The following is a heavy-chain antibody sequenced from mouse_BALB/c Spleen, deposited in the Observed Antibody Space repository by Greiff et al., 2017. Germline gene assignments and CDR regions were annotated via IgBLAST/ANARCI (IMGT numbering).Heavy chain of an antibody. CDR1: GYTFTSYV. Sequence: VQLKQSGPELVKPGASVKMSCKASGYTFTSYVMHWVKQKPGQGLEWIGYINPYNDGTKYNEKFKGKATLTSDKSSSTAYMELSSLTSEDSAVYYCARGAYYGNPSMDDWGQGTSVTVSS. CDR3: ARGAYYGNPSMDD. CDR2: INPYNDGT. J-gene: IGHJ4*01. D-gene: IGHD2-10*01. V-gene: IGHV1-14*01.